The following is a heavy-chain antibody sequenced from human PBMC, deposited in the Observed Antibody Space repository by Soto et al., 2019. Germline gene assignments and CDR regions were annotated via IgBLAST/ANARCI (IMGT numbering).Heavy chain of an antibody. J-gene: IGHJ4*02. CDR2: IIPIFGTA. D-gene: IGHD1-26*01. V-gene: IGHV1-69*13. CDR3: ATLERGGGSYYHDY. Sequence: SVKVSCKASGGTFSSYAISWVRQAPGQGLEWMGGIIPIFGTANYAQKFQGRVTITADESTSTAYMELSSLRSEDTAVYYCATLERGGGSYYHDYWGQGTLVTVSS. CDR1: GGTFSSYA.